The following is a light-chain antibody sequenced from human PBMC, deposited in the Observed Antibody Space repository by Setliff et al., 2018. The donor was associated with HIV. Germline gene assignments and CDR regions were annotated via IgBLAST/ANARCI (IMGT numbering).Light chain of an antibody. CDR3: CSYAGSSTYV. V-gene: IGLV2-23*02. CDR1: SSDVGSYNL. J-gene: IGLJ1*01. CDR2: EVS. Sequence: QSALTQPASVSGSPGQSITISCTGTSSDVGSYNLVSWYQQHPGKAPQLIIYEVSKRPSGVSNRFSGSKSGNTASPTISGLQAGDEADYYCCSYAGSSTYVFGTGTKVTVL.